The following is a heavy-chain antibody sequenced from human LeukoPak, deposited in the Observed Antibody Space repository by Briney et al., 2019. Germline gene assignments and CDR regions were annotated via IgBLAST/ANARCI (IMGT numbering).Heavy chain of an antibody. CDR2: ISDIGGT. V-gene: IGHV3-23*01. D-gene: IGHD2-2*01. J-gene: IGHJ4*02. Sequence: GGSLRLSCAASGFTFRTCWMSWVRQAPGQGLQWVSSISDIGGTFYADSVKGRFTISRDNSKNTVYLQMNSLRAEDTAIYYCSKDHCTTTRCVAGFDFWGQGTLVTVSS. CDR3: SKDHCTTTRCVAGFDF. CDR1: GFTFRTCW.